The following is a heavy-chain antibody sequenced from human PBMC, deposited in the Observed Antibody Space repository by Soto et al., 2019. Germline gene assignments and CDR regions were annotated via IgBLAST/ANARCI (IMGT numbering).Heavy chain of an antibody. CDR2: IYWDDDK. CDR1: GFSLSTSGVG. D-gene: IGHD3-22*01. CDR3: AHGGGTYYYDSSGLGAFDI. V-gene: IGHV2-5*02. J-gene: IGHJ3*02. Sequence: SGPTLVNPTQTLTLTCTFSGFSLSTSGVGVGWIRQPPGKALEWLALIYWDDDKRYSPSLKSRLTITKDTSKNQVVLTMTNMDPVDTATYYCAHGGGTYYYDSSGLGAFDIWGQGTMVTVSS.